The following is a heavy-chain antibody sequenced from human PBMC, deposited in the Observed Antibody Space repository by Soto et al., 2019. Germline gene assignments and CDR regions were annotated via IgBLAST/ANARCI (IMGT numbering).Heavy chain of an antibody. CDR1: GGSISSGDYY. D-gene: IGHD3-16*01. V-gene: IGHV4-30-4*01. J-gene: IGHJ5*02. Sequence: SETLSLTCTVSGGSISSGDYYWSWIRQPPGKGLEWIGYIYYSGSTYYNPSLKSRVTISIGPSKNQFSLKLNSVTAADAAVYYCARTPGGWFDPWGRGTLVTVSS. CDR3: ARTPGGWFDP. CDR2: IYYSGST.